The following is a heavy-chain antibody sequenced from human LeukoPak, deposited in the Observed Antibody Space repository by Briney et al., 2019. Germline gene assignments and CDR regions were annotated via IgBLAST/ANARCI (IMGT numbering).Heavy chain of an antibody. Sequence: SGPTLVNLTQTLTLTCTFSGFSLSSSGVGVGWIRQPPGKALEWLALIYWNDDKRYSPSLKSRLIITKDTSKNQVVLTMTNMDPVDTATYYCAHRLSVATGDYMDVWGKGTTVTVSS. J-gene: IGHJ6*03. CDR2: IYWNDDK. CDR1: GFSLSSSGVG. D-gene: IGHD1-14*01. CDR3: AHRLSVATGDYMDV. V-gene: IGHV2-5*01.